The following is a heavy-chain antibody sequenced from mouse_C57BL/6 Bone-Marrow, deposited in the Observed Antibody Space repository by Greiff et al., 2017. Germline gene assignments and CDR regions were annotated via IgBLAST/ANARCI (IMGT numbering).Heavy chain of an antibody. Sequence: QVQLKQPGAELVMPGASVKLSCKASGYTFTSYWMHWVKQRPGQGLEWIGEIDPSDSYTNYNQKFKGKSTLTVDKSSSTAYMQLSSLTSEDSAVYYCARRGLGQAYYFDYWGQGTTRTVSS. V-gene: IGHV1-69*01. CDR2: IDPSDSYT. J-gene: IGHJ2*01. CDR1: GYTFTSYW. CDR3: ARRGLGQAYYFDY. D-gene: IGHD4-1*01.